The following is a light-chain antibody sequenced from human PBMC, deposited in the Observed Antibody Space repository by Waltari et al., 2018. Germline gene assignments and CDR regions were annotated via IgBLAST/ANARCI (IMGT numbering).Light chain of an antibody. CDR1: QSVSRA. Sequence: EIVLTQSPGTLSLSLGERATASCRASQSVSRALAWYQQKPGQAPRILIYGASTRATGIPDRFSGSGSGTDFSLTISRLEPDDFAVYYCQHYLRLPVTFGQGTTVEI. V-gene: IGKV3-20*01. CDR2: GAS. J-gene: IGKJ1*01. CDR3: QHYLRLPVT.